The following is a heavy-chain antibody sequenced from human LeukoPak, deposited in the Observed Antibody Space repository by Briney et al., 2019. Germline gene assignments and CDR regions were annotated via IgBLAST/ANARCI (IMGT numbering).Heavy chain of an antibody. V-gene: IGHV3-9*01. D-gene: IGHD6-19*01. CDR3: AKATTAAIAVAEAFDI. J-gene: IGHJ3*02. CDR2: ISWNSGSI. Sequence: GGSLRLSCAASGFTFDDYAMHWVRQAPGKGLEWVSGISWNSGSIGYADSVKGRFTISRDNAENSLYLQMNSLRAEDTALYYCAKATTAAIAVAEAFDIWGQGTMVAVSS. CDR1: GFTFDDYA.